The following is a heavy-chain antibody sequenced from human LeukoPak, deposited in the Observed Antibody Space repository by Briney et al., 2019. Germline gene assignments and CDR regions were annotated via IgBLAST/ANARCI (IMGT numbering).Heavy chain of an antibody. Sequence: GGSLRLSCAASGFTFSSYSMNWVRQAPGKGLEWVSSISSSSSYIYYADSVKGRVTISRDNAKNSLYLQMNSLRAEDTAVYYCARDYEYSYGIGAFDIWGQGTMVTVSS. J-gene: IGHJ3*02. D-gene: IGHD5-18*01. CDR3: ARDYEYSYGIGAFDI. V-gene: IGHV3-21*01. CDR2: ISSSSSYI. CDR1: GFTFSSYS.